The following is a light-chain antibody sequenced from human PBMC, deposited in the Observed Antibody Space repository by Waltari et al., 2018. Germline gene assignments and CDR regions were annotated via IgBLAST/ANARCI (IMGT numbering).Light chain of an antibody. V-gene: IGLV2-14*01. Sequence: QSALTQPASVSGSPGQSITISCTGTSSDVGGYDLVSWYQQHPGKAPKLMIYQVSSRPSGVSNRFSGSKSGNTASLTISGLQAEDEAHYYCNSYTSSLTLVFGGGTKLTVL. CDR3: NSYTSSLTLV. J-gene: IGLJ2*01. CDR1: SSDVGGYDL. CDR2: QVS.